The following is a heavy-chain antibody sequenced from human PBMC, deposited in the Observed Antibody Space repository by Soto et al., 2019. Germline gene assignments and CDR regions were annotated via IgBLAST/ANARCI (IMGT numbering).Heavy chain of an antibody. J-gene: IGHJ6*02. CDR3: ARIGCTGGSCRPYYYYGMEV. V-gene: IGHV3-33*08. Sequence: EGSPRLSCAASGFTFSSYWMSWVRQAPGKGLEWVAVIWYDGSYKYYGDSVKGRFTVSRDNSRNTLYLHMSSLRAEDTAVYYCARIGCTGGSCRPYYYYGMEVWGQGPTVTV. CDR1: GFTFSSYW. D-gene: IGHD2-15*01. CDR2: IWYDGSYK.